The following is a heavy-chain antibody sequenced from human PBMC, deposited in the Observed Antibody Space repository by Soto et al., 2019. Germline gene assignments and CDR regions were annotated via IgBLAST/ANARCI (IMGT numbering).Heavy chain of an antibody. CDR2: MNPNSGNT. D-gene: IGHD6-13*01. CDR3: ARGVAAAGTVVYYFDY. V-gene: IGHV1-8*01. CDR1: GYTFTSYD. Sequence: ASVKVSCKASGYTFTSYDINWVRQATGQGLEWMGWMNPNSGNTGYAQKFQGRVTMPRNPSISTAYMELSSLTSEDTAVYYCARGVAAAGTVVYYFDYWGQGTLVTVSS. J-gene: IGHJ4*02.